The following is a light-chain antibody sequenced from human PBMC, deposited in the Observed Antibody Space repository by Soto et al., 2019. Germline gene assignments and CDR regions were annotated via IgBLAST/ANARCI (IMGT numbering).Light chain of an antibody. CDR2: EVN. CDR1: SSDIGLYNY. J-gene: IGLJ2*01. CDR3: TSYAGSDHFVV. V-gene: IGLV2-8*01. Sequence: QSALTQPPSASGSPGQSVTISCTGTSSDIGLYNYVSWYQQHPGKVPKLMIYEVNKRPSGVPDRFSGSKSGNTASLTVSGRQADDEADYYCTSYAGSDHFVVFGGGTKVTVL.